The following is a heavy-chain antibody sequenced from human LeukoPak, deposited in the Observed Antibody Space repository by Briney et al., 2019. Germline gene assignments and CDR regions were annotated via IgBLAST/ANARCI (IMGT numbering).Heavy chain of an antibody. J-gene: IGHJ4*02. CDR1: GFTFSSYW. Sequence: GSLRLSCAASGFTFSSYWMSWVRQAPGKGLEWVANIKQDGSEKYYVDSVKGRFTISRDNAKNSLYLQMNSLRAEDTAVYYCARASDPLRGDGYSSYWGQGTLVTVSS. CDR3: ARASDPLRGDGYSSY. D-gene: IGHD5-24*01. V-gene: IGHV3-7*01. CDR2: IKQDGSEK.